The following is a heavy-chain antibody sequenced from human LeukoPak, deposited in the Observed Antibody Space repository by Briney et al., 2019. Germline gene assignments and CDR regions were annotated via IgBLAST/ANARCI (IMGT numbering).Heavy chain of an antibody. Sequence: PGGSLRLSCAASGFTFSSYWMSWVRQAPGKGLEWVANIKQDGSEKYYVDSVKGRFTISRDNAKNSLYLQMNSLRAEDTAVYYCARDPSSSSWYFDYWGQGTLVTVSS. CDR2: IKQDGSEK. CDR3: ARDPSSSSWYFDY. D-gene: IGHD6-13*01. V-gene: IGHV3-7*01. CDR1: GFTFSSYW. J-gene: IGHJ4*02.